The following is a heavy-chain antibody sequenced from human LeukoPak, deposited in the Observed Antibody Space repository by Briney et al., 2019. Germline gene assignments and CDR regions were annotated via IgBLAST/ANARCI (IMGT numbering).Heavy chain of an antibody. CDR1: GGSISSYY. Sequence: SETLSLTCTVSGGSISSYYWSWIRQPAGKGLEWIGRIYTSGSTNYNPSLKSRVTMSVDTSKNQFSLNVSSVTAADTAVYYCARHRRDGSPTQDWGQGTLVTVSS. V-gene: IGHV4-4*07. CDR3: ARHRRDGSPTQD. J-gene: IGHJ4*02. D-gene: IGHD5-24*01. CDR2: IYTSGST.